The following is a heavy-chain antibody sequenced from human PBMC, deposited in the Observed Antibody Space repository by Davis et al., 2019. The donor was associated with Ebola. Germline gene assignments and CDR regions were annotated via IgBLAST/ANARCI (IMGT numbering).Heavy chain of an antibody. D-gene: IGHD3-10*01. CDR1: GFTFSSYA. V-gene: IGHV3-64*01. Sequence: PGGSLRLSCAASGFTFSSYAMHWVRQAPGKGLEYVSAISSNGGSTYYANSVKGRFTISRDNSKNTLYLQMGCLRAEDMAVYYCARGGVGPVEGYYYYMDVWGKGTTVTVSS. CDR2: ISSNGGST. CDR3: ARGGVGPVEGYYYYMDV. J-gene: IGHJ6*03.